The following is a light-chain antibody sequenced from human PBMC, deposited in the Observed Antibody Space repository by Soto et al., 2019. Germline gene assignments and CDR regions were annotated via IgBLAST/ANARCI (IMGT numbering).Light chain of an antibody. CDR1: QSVSSSY. Sequence: EIVLTQAPGTLSLSPGERPTLSCRASQSVSSSYLAWYQQKPGQAPRLLIYGASSRATGIPDRFSGSGSGTDFTLTISRLEPEDFAVYYCQQRNVWPPITFGQGTRLEIK. J-gene: IGKJ5*01. V-gene: IGKV3D-20*02. CDR3: QQRNVWPPIT. CDR2: GAS.